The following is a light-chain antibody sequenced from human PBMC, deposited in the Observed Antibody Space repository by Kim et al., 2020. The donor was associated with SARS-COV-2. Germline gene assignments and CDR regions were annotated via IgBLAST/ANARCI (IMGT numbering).Light chain of an antibody. CDR2: GAS. Sequence: ETVMTQAPATLSVSRGERATLSCRASQSVSNNVAWYQQKPGQAPRLIMYGASTRATGIPARFSGSGSGTEFTLTITSLQSEDFAVYYCQQYNNWPPITFGQGTRLEIK. CDR3: QQYNNWPPIT. CDR1: QSVSNN. J-gene: IGKJ5*01. V-gene: IGKV3-15*01.